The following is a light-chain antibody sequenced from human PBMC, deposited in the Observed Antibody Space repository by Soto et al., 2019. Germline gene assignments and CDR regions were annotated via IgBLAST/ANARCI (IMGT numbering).Light chain of an antibody. J-gene: IGLJ2*01. CDR2: ANT. Sequence: QSVLTQPPSVSGAPGQRVTISCTGSSSNIGPTYDVHWYQQLPGTAPKLLIYANTNRPSGVPDRFSGSKSGTSASLAISGLRSEDEAEYFCATWYDSLSGVVFGGGTTLTVL. V-gene: IGLV1-40*01. CDR1: SSNIGPTYD. CDR3: ATWYDSLSGVV.